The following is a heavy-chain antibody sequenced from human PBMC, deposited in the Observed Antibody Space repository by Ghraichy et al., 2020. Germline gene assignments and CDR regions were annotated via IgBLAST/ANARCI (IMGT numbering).Heavy chain of an antibody. CDR1: GGSISSYY. Sequence: SETLSLTCTVSGGSISSYYWSWIRQPPGKGLEWIGYIYYSGSTNYNPSLKSRVTISVDTSKNQFSLKLSSVTAADTAVYYCASKGYYYDSSGYYYGDYWGQGTLVTVSS. D-gene: IGHD3-22*01. V-gene: IGHV4-59*01. CDR3: ASKGYYYDSSGYYYGDY. CDR2: IYYSGST. J-gene: IGHJ4*02.